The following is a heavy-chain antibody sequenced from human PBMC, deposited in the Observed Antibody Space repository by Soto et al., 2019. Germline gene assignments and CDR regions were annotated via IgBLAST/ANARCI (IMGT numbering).Heavy chain of an antibody. CDR1: GGTFSSYT. D-gene: IGHD6-19*01. CDR2: IIPILGIA. CDR3: ARGATQWLVVY. J-gene: IGHJ4*02. Sequence: QVQLVQSGAEVKKPGSSVKVSCKASGGTFSSYTISWVRQAPGQGLEWMGRIIPILGIANYAQKFQGRVTITADKSTSTAYMELSSLRSEDTAVYYCARGATQWLVVYWGQGTLVTVSS. V-gene: IGHV1-69*02.